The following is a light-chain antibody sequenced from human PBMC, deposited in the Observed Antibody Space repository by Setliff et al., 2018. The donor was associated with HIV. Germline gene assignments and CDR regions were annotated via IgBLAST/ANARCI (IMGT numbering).Light chain of an antibody. V-gene: IGLV2-14*03. Sequence: QSALTQPASVSGSPGQSITISCIGTSSDVGGYDFVSWYQQHPGKAPKLIIYVVSFRPSGVSNRFSGSKSDNTASLTISGLQAEDEADYYCNSYTRSSTWVFGGGTKVTVL. CDR1: SSDVGGYDF. CDR3: NSYTRSSTWV. CDR2: VVS. J-gene: IGLJ3*02.